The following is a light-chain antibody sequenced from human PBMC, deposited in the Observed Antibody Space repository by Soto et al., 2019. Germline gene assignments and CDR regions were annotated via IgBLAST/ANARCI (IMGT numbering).Light chain of an antibody. CDR2: DVS. J-gene: IGLJ2*01. CDR1: SSEVGGYNH. CDR3: SSYTSTSSVI. V-gene: IGLV2-14*01. Sequence: QSALTQPASVSGSPGQSITISCTGTSSEVGGYNHVSWYQQHPGKAPKLIIYDVSNRPSGVSNRFSGSKSGNTASLTISGLQAEDEADYYCSSYTSTSSVIFAGGTKLTVL.